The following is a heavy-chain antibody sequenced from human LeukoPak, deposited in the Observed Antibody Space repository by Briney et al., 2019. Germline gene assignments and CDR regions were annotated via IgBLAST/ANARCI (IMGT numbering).Heavy chain of an antibody. Sequence: GGSLRLSCAASGFTFSGYWMHWVRQAPGKGLVWVSRINSDGSTTTYADSVKGRLTISRDNAKNTLYLEMNSLRAEDTAVYYCARRSSGSSPYYFDYWGQGTLVTVSS. CDR2: INSDGSTT. D-gene: IGHD1-26*01. V-gene: IGHV3-74*01. J-gene: IGHJ4*02. CDR1: GFTFSGYW. CDR3: ARRSSGSSPYYFDY.